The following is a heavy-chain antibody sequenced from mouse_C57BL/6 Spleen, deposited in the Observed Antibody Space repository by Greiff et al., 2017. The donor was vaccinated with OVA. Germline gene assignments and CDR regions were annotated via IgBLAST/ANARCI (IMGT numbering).Heavy chain of an antibody. CDR3: AREGNYYSNPYAMDY. CDR1: GYTFTDYN. V-gene: IGHV1-22*01. D-gene: IGHD2-5*01. Sequence: VQLQQSGPELVKPGASVKMSCKASGYTFTDYNMHWVKQSHGKSLEWIGYINPNNGGTSYNQQFKGKATLTVNKSSSTAYMELRSLTSEDSAVYDCAREGNYYSNPYAMDYWGQGTSVTVSS. J-gene: IGHJ4*01. CDR2: INPNNGGT.